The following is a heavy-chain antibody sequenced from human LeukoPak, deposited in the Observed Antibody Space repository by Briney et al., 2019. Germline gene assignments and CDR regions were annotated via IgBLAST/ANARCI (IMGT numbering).Heavy chain of an antibody. Sequence: PSETLSLTCTVSGGSISSGSYYWSWIRQPAGKGLEWXGXIYTSGSTNYNPSLKSRVTISVDTSKNQFSLKLSSVTAADTAVYYXARDPAXDXWXXYSEDVWGKGTTVTVSS. V-gene: IGHV4-61*02. J-gene: IGHJ6*04. CDR2: IYTSGST. CDR3: ARDPAXDXWXXYSEDV. D-gene: IGHD3-3*01. CDR1: GGSISSGSYY.